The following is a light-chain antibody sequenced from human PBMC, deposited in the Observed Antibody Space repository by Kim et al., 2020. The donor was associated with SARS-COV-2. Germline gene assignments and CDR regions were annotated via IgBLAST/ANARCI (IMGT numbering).Light chain of an antibody. Sequence: WPPGERATLSCRASQSIGSGYLAWYQQKPGQAPRLLIYGASSRATGIPDRFSGSESGTDSTLTISRLEPEDFAMYYCQQYYSSPATFGQGTKLEIK. CDR3: QQYYSSPAT. CDR1: QSIGSGY. V-gene: IGKV3-20*01. CDR2: GAS. J-gene: IGKJ2*01.